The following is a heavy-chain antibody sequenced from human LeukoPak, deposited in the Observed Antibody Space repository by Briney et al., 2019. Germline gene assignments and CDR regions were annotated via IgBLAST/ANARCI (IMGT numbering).Heavy chain of an antibody. J-gene: IGHJ5*01. CDR3: ARQADNNWFDS. V-gene: IGHV1-2*02. CDR2: INPNSGVT. CDR1: GYTFTGYY. Sequence: GASVKVSRKASGYTFTGYYMHWVRQAPGQGLEWMGWINPNSGVTKYAQKFQGRVTMTRDTSISTAYLELNRLSSDDSAVFYCARQADNNWFDSWGQGTLVTVSS. D-gene: IGHD2-15*01.